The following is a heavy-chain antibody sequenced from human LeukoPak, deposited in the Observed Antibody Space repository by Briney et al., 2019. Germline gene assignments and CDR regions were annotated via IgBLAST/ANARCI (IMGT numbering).Heavy chain of an antibody. CDR3: ARGAFARYWYFDL. CDR2: INHSGST. J-gene: IGHJ2*01. Sequence: SETLSLTCAVYGGSFSGYYWSWIRQPPGKGLEWIAEINHSGSTNYNPSLKSRVTISIDTSKNQFSLKLSSVTAADTAVYYCARGAFARYWYFDLWGRGTLVTVSS. V-gene: IGHV4-34*01. CDR1: GGSFSGYY.